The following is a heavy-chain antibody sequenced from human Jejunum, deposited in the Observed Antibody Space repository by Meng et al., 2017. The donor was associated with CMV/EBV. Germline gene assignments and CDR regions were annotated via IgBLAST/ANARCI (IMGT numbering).Heavy chain of an antibody. Sequence: SCAASGFSFTTYGLNWVRQAPGKGLEWVSSISRGSIYIKYADSVQGRFTISRDDAKNSVYLQMNSLRVDDTAVYYCARGVYAFDIWGQGTMVTVSS. CDR3: ARGVYAFDI. J-gene: IGHJ3*02. D-gene: IGHD3-10*01. V-gene: IGHV3-21*01. CDR1: GFSFTTYG. CDR2: ISRGSIYI.